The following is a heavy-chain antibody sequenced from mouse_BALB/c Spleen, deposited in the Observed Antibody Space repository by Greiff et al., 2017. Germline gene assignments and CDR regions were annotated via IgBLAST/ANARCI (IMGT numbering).Heavy chain of an antibody. D-gene: IGHD2-14*01. V-gene: IGHV14-3*02. CDR1: GFNIKDTY. Sequence: VQLQQSGAELVKPGASVKLSCTASGFNIKDTYMHWVKQRPEQGLEWIGRIDPENGNTKYDPKYQGKATLTADTSSNTDHLQLSSQTSENTAVYCCARGDRYGDFDYWGQGTTLTVSS. CDR3: ARGDRYGDFDY. CDR2: IDPENGNT. J-gene: IGHJ2*01.